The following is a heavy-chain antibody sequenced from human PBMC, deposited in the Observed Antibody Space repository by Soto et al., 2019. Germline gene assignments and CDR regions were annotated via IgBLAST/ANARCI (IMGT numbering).Heavy chain of an antibody. D-gene: IGHD2-2*01. J-gene: IGHJ5*02. CDR1: GGSISSYY. CDR3: AREPTRFGPAGWFDP. Sequence: SETLSLTCTVSGGSISSYYWSWIRQPPGKGLEWIGYIYYSGSTNYNPSLKSRVTISVDTSKNQFSLKLSSVTAADTAVYYCAREPTRFGPAGWFDPWGQGTLVTVSS. CDR2: IYYSGST. V-gene: IGHV4-59*01.